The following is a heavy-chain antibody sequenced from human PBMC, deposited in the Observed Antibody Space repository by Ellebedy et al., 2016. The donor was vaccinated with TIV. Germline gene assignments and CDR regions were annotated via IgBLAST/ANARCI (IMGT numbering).Heavy chain of an antibody. CDR3: ARGPVVTDAFDI. J-gene: IGHJ3*02. CDR2: LSSSGGTI. V-gene: IGHV3-48*02. CDR1: GFTLSSYN. D-gene: IGHD2-21*02. Sequence: PGGSLRLSCAVSGFTLSSYNMNWVRQAPGKGLGWVSYLSSSGGTIYYAGSVRGRFTVSRDIAKNSLYLQINNLRDGDTALYYCARGPVVTDAFDIWGQGTMVTVSS.